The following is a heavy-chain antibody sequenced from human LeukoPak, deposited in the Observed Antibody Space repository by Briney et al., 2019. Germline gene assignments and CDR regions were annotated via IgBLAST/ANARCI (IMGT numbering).Heavy chain of an antibody. D-gene: IGHD3-22*01. Sequence: GGSLRLSCAASGFTFSSYAMHWVRQAPGKGLEWVAVISYDGSNKYYADSVKGRFTISRDNSKNTLYLQMNSLRAEDTAVYYCARRLRAHYYDSSGYLDYWGQGTLVTVSS. CDR3: ARRLRAHYYDSSGYLDY. J-gene: IGHJ4*02. CDR2: ISYDGSNK. CDR1: GFTFSSYA. V-gene: IGHV3-30-3*01.